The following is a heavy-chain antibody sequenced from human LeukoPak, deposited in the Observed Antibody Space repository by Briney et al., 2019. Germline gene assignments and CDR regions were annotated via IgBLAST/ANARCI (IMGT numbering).Heavy chain of an antibody. V-gene: IGHV3-7*05. J-gene: IGHJ4*02. CDR1: GFSFSNYW. CDR2: IKQDGSEK. CDR3: VRYGFDSSGYYDNFDD. Sequence: GGSLRLSCAASGFSFSNYWMRWVRQAPGKGLEWVANIKQDGSEKYYVDSVKGRFTVSRDNAKNSLYLQMNSLRAEDTAVYYCVRYGFDSSGYYDNFDDWGQGTLVTVSS. D-gene: IGHD3-22*01.